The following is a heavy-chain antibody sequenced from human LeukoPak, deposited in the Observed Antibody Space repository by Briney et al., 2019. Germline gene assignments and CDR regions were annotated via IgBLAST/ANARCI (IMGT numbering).Heavy chain of an antibody. V-gene: IGHV4-39*07. CDR2: IYYSGTT. D-gene: IGHD2-21*01. Sequence: SETLSLTCTVSGGSISSSGYYWGWIRQPPGKGLEWIGRIYYSGTTYYNPSLKSRVTISVDTSKNQFSLKVSSVTAADTAVYYCARGGIPDYWGQGILVTVSS. CDR3: ARGGIPDY. CDR1: GGSISSSGYY. J-gene: IGHJ4*02.